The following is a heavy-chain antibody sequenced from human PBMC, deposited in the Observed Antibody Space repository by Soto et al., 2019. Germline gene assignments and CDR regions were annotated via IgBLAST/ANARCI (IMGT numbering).Heavy chain of an antibody. D-gene: IGHD5-12*01. CDR3: AHRSGYVRAFDI. CDR2: IYCDDDK. V-gene: IGHV2-5*02. Sequence: SGPTLVNPTQTLTLTCTISGFSLSRSGVGVGWIRQPPGKAPEWLALIYCDDDKRYSPSLNRRLTITKDTSKDQVVLTMTNVDPVDTATYFCAHRSGYVRAFDIRGQGTMVTVS. CDR1: GFSLSRSGVG. J-gene: IGHJ3*02.